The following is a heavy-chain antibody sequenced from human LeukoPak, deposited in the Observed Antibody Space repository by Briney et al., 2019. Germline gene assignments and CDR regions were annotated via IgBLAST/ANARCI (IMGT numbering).Heavy chain of an antibody. CDR2: INPNSGGT. Sequence: GASVKVSCKASGYTFTGYYMHWVRQAPGQGLEWMGWINPNSGGTNYAQKFQGRVTMTRDTSISTAYMELSRLGSDDTAVYYCARELPVNDAFDIWGQGTMVTVSS. CDR3: ARELPVNDAFDI. V-gene: IGHV1-2*02. D-gene: IGHD1-26*01. CDR1: GYTFTGYY. J-gene: IGHJ3*02.